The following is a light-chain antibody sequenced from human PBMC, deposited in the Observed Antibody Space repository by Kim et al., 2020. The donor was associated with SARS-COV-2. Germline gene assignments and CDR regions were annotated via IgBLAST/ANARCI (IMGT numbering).Light chain of an antibody. CDR1: QSVSSSC. CDR3: QQYGSSPYT. V-gene: IGKV3-20*01. Sequence: EIVLTQSPGTLSLSPGERATLSCRASQSVSSSCLAWYQQKPGQAPRLLIYGASSRATGIPDRFSGSGSGTGFTLTISRLEPEDFAVYYCQQYGSSPYTFGQGTKLEI. CDR2: GAS. J-gene: IGKJ2*01.